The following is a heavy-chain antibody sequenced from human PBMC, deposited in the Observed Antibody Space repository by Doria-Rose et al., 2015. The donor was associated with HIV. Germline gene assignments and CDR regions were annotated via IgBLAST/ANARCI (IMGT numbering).Heavy chain of an antibody. CDR3: ARDPFQSWAY. D-gene: IGHD3-16*01. V-gene: IGHV3-66*01. CDR1: GFTVSSNY. CDR2: IYSDGRT. J-gene: IGHJ4*02. Sequence: LVQSGGSLVQPGGSLRLSCAASGFTVSSNYMSWVRQAPGKGLEWVSVIYSDGRTYYADSVKGRFTVSRDNSKNTLYLQINSLRAEDTAVYYCARDPFQSWAYWGQGTLVTVSS.